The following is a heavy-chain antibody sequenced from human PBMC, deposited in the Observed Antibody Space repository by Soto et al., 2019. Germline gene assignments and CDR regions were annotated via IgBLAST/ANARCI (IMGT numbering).Heavy chain of an antibody. V-gene: IGHV1-69*01. CDR2: IIPIFGTA. J-gene: IGHJ6*02. Sequence: QVQLVQSGAEVKKPGSSVKVSCKASGGTFSSYAISWVRQAPGQGLEWMGGIIPIFGTANYAQKFQGRVTSTADESTSTAYMELSSLRAEDTAVYYCARPGIAAAGKRGYYYGMDVWGQGTTVTVSS. CDR1: GGTFSSYA. CDR3: ARPGIAAAGKRGYYYGMDV. D-gene: IGHD6-13*01.